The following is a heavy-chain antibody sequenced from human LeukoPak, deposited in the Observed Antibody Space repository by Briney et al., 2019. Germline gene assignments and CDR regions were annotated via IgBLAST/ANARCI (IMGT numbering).Heavy chain of an antibody. CDR1: GSTFSSYS. J-gene: IGHJ3*02. D-gene: IGHD3-22*01. Sequence: GGSLRLSCAASGSTFSSYSMNWVRQAPGKGLEWVSSISSSSSYIYYADSVKGRFTISRDNAKNSLYLQMNSLRAEDTAVYYCARGVFDSSGYYGTDAFDIWGQGTMVTVSS. CDR2: ISSSSSYI. V-gene: IGHV3-21*01. CDR3: ARGVFDSSGYYGTDAFDI.